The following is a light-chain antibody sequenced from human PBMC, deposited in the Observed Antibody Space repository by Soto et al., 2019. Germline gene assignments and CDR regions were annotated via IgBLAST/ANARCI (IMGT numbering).Light chain of an antibody. CDR2: EVS. J-gene: IGLJ1*01. Sequence: QSVLTQPASVSGCPGQSITISCTGTSSDVGGYNYVSWYQQHPGKAPKLMIYEVSNRPSGVSNRFSGSKSGNTASLTISGLQAGDEADYYCSSYTSSSSDVFGTGTKVTVL. V-gene: IGLV2-14*01. CDR1: SSDVGGYNY. CDR3: SSYTSSSSDV.